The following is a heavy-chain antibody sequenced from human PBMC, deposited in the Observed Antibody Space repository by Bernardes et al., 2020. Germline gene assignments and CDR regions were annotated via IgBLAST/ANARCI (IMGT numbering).Heavy chain of an antibody. J-gene: IGHJ4*02. D-gene: IGHD3-3*01. CDR3: ARGHRPRPQFWSGSH. CDR1: GFTFSSYA. V-gene: IGHV3-30-3*01. Sequence: GGSLRLSCAASGFTFSSYAMHWVRQAPGKGLEWVAVISYDGSNKYYADSVKGRFTISRDNSKNTLYLQMNSLRAEDTAVYYCARGHRPRPQFWSGSHWGQGTLVTVSS. CDR2: ISYDGSNK.